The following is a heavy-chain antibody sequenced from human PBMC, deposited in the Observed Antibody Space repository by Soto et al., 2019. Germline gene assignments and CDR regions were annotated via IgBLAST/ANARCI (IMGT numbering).Heavy chain of an antibody. CDR1: GVIFSNYA. D-gene: IGHD2-2*01. CDR2: ISGSGIST. Sequence: AESLRLSCAASGVIFSNYAMSWVRQAPGKGLEWVSAISGSGISTYYADSVKGRFTISRDNSKNTLYLQMNSMRAEDTAVYYCAKETISTSCCNWFDPWGQGT. CDR3: AKETISTSCCNWFDP. V-gene: IGHV3-23*01. J-gene: IGHJ5*02.